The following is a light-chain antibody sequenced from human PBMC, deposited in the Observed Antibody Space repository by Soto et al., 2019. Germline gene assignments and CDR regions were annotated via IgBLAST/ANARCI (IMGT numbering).Light chain of an antibody. V-gene: IGKV4-1*01. CDR2: WAS. Sequence: DIVMTQSPDSLAVSLGERATINWKSSQSVLYSSNNKNYLAWYQQKPGQPPKLLIHWASTRESGVPDRFSGSGSVTDFTLTISSLQADDVAVYYCQQYYSTPPYTFGQRTKMEIK. CDR3: QQYYSTPPYT. CDR1: QSVLYSSNNKNY. J-gene: IGKJ2*01.